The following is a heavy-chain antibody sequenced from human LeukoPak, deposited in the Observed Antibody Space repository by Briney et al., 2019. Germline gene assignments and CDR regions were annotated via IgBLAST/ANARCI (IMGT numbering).Heavy chain of an antibody. J-gene: IGHJ5*01. D-gene: IGHD2-15*01. V-gene: IGHV3-21*01. CDR3: ARDRGLGLPNWFTS. CDR2: IDLNGNHI. CDR1: GVPFSSYS. Sequence: GGSLRLSCVGSGVPFSSYSMNWVRQAPGKGLEWDSSIDLNGNHINYADSVKDRFTISRDNAKNSLFLQMDSLRVEDTAVYYCARDRGLGLPNWFTSWGQGTLVTVSS.